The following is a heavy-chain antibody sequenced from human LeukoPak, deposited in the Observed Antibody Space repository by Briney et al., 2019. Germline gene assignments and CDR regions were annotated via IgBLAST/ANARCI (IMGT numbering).Heavy chain of an antibody. J-gene: IGHJ4*02. Sequence: ASVKVSCKASGYTFTSYGISWVRQAPGQGLEWMGRIIPILGIANYAQKFQGRVTITADKSTSTAYMELSSLRSEDTAVYYCARGSGWGIFDYWGQGTLVTVSS. V-gene: IGHV1-69*04. CDR3: ARGSGWGIFDY. D-gene: IGHD6-19*01. CDR2: IIPILGIA. CDR1: GYTFTSYG.